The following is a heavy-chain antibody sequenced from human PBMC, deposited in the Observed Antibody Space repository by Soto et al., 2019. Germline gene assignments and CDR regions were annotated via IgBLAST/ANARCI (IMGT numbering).Heavy chain of an antibody. CDR3: ARVVSATTPFDY. CDR1: GGSISSSNW. CDR2: IYHSGST. J-gene: IGHJ4*02. D-gene: IGHD2-15*01. V-gene: IGHV4-4*02. Sequence: SETLSLTCAVSGGSISSSNWWSWVRQPPGKGLEWIGQIYHSGSTNYNPSLKSRVTISVDKSKNQFSLKLSSVTVADTAVYYCARVVSATTPFDYWGQGTLVTVSS.